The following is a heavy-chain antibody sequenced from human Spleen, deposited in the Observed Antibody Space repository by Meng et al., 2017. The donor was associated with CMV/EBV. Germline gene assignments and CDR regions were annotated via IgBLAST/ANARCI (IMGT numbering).Heavy chain of an antibody. V-gene: IGHV1-69*05. J-gene: IGHJ4*02. CDR1: GGNSSSYA. CDR2: IIPIFGTA. CDR3: ARSRIAAAGTGVIDY. D-gene: IGHD6-13*01. Sequence: SGGNSSSYAIRWVRQAPGQGLEWMGGIIPIFGTANYAQKFQGRVTITTDESTSTAYMELSSLRSEDTAVYYCARSRIAAAGTGVIDYWGQGTLVTVSS.